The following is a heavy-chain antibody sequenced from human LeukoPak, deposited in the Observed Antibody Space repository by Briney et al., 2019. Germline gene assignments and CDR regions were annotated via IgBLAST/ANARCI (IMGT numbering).Heavy chain of an antibody. CDR1: GYTFTSYG. Sequence: ASVKVSCKASGYTFTSYGSSWVRQAPGQGLEWMGWISAYNGNTNYAQKLQGRVTMTTDTSTSTAYMELRSLRSDDTAVYYCARDRPYYYDSSGWKHPLYPLDYWGQGTLVTVSS. V-gene: IGHV1-18*01. D-gene: IGHD3-22*01. CDR2: ISAYNGNT. CDR3: ARDRPYYYDSSGWKHPLYPLDY. J-gene: IGHJ4*02.